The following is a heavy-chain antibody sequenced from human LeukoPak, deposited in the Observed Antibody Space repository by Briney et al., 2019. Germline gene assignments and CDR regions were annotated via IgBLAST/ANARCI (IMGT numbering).Heavy chain of an antibody. J-gene: IGHJ4*02. CDR2: ISAYNGNT. CDR1: GYTFTSYG. CDR3: ARDPGPYGWERRDY. V-gene: IGHV1-18*01. Sequence: PLASVKVSCKASGYTFTSYGISWVRQAPGQGLEWMGWISAYNGNTNYAQKLQGRVTMTTDTSTSTAYMELRSLRSDDTAVYYCARDPGPYGWERRDYWGQGTLVTVSS. D-gene: IGHD1-1*01.